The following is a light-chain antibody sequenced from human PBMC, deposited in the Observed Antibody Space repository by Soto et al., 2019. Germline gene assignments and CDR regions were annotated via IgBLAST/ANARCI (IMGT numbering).Light chain of an antibody. V-gene: IGLV2-14*01. CDR1: SRDVGGYNY. CDR3: SSYTSISTLV. CDR2: KVS. J-gene: IGLJ2*01. Sequence: QSALTQPASVSGSPGQSITVSCIGTSRDVGGYNYVSWYQQHPGKAPKLIIYKVSNRPSGVSDRFAGSKSDNTASLTISGLQAEDEADYYCSSYTSISTLVFGGGTKLTVL.